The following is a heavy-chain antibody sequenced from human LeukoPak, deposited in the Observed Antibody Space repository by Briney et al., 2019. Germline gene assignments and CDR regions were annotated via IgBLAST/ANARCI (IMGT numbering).Heavy chain of an antibody. CDR2: SYPGDSDT. D-gene: IGHD4-17*01. CDR1: GYSSTINW. J-gene: IGHJ6*02. V-gene: IGHV5-51*01. CDR3: ARHSGDYGRYGMDV. Sequence: GESPQISCKGSGYSSTINWIGWVRQMPGKGLEWMGISYPGDSDTRYSPSFQGQATISADKSISTAYLQWSSLKASDTAMYYCARHSGDYGRYGMDVWGQGTTVTVSS.